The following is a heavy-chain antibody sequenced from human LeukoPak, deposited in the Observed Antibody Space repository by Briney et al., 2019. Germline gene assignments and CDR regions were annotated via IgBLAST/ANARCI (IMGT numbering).Heavy chain of an antibody. CDR3: ATDIWFGAP. Sequence: ASGNVSCKFSGYTLTELSIHWVRQAPGKGLEWMGGFDPEDGETIYAQRFQGRVTMTEDTSTDTAYMELSSLRSEDTAVYYCATDIWFGAPWGQGTLVTVSS. CDR2: FDPEDGET. V-gene: IGHV1-24*01. J-gene: IGHJ5*02. CDR1: GYTLTELS. D-gene: IGHD3-10*01.